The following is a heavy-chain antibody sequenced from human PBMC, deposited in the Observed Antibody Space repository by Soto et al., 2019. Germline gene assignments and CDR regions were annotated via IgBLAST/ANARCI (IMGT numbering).Heavy chain of an antibody. CDR2: INPSGGST. CDR1: GYTFTRYY. V-gene: IGHV1-46*01. CDR3: ARGHGSWYIDY. D-gene: IGHD6-13*01. Sequence: GASVKVSCKASGYTFTRYYMHLVRQAPGQGLEWMGIINPSGGSTSYAQKFQGRVTMTRNTSTSTVYMELSSLRSEDTAVYYCARGHGSWYIDYWGQRTLVTVSS. J-gene: IGHJ4*02.